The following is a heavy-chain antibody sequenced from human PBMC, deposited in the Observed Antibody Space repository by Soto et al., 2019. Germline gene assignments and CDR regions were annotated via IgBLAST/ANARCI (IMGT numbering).Heavy chain of an antibody. Sequence: QVQLQQWGAGLLKPSETLSLTCAVYGGSFSGYYWSWIRQPPGKGLEWIGEINHSGSTNYNPSLKSRVTISVDTSKNQFSLKLSSVTAADTAVYYCACSGSSWAYDAFDIWGQGTMVTVSS. CDR2: INHSGST. V-gene: IGHV4-34*01. D-gene: IGHD6-13*01. CDR1: GGSFSGYY. CDR3: ACSGSSWAYDAFDI. J-gene: IGHJ3*02.